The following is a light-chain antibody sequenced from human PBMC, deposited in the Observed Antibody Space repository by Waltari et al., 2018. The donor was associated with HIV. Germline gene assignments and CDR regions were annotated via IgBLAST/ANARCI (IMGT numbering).Light chain of an antibody. CDR2: EVT. Sequence: QSALTQPRSVSGSPGQSITISCTGTSSDVGGYNYVFWYQQHPGKAPKLMIYEVTNRPSGVSNRFSGSKSGNTASLTISGLQAEDEADYYCSSYTSSSTQVFGTGTKVTVL. CDR1: SSDVGGYNY. J-gene: IGLJ1*01. CDR3: SSYTSSSTQV. V-gene: IGLV2-14*01.